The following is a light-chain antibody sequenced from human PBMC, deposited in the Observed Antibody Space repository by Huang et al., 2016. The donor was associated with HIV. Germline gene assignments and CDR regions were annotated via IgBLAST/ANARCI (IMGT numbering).Light chain of an antibody. CDR1: QSVNNK. CDR2: DAS. Sequence: EVVMTQSPVTLSVSPGERATLSCRASQSVNNKLAWFQQKPGQAPRLLIHDASIRATGIPDRFSGSGSGTEFTPTISSLQSEDFAVYYCQQYNNWPPWTFGQGTKVEIK. CDR3: QQYNNWPPWT. J-gene: IGKJ1*01. V-gene: IGKV3-15*01.